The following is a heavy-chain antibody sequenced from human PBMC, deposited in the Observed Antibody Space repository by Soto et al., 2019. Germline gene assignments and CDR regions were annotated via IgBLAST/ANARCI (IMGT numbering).Heavy chain of an antibody. CDR1: GDSISGEGWY. CDR3: ARAWTATAGWANWVAL. Sequence: QVQLQESGPGLVEPSQTLSLTCTVSGDSISGEGWYWSWIRQYSGRGPEWIGYIHHSGSTYSNPYLKSGVSISVDTSKTQFFLKLTSVTAADTAVYYCARAWTATAGWANWVALWGQGTLVTVSS. V-gene: IGHV4-31*03. CDR2: IHHSGST. D-gene: IGHD6-13*01. J-gene: IGHJ5*02.